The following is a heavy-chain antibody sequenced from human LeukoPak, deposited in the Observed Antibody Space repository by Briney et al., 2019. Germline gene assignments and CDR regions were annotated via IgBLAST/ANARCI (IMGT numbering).Heavy chain of an antibody. Sequence: PSETLSLTCAISGASISSTNWWIWVRQPPGKGLEWNGEMHHSGRTNYNPSLKSRITISVDKSKNQVFLRLNSVAAADTALYYCARAQEGCSRASCYLEPWGQGTLVTVSS. J-gene: IGHJ5*02. V-gene: IGHV4-4*02. CDR3: ARAQEGCSRASCYLEP. CDR1: GASISSTNW. CDR2: MHHSGRT. D-gene: IGHD2-2*01.